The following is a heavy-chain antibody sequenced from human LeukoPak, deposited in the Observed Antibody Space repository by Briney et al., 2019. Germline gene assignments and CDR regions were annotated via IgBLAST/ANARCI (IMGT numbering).Heavy chain of an antibody. CDR3: ARTYYYGSGYGMDV. J-gene: IGHJ6*02. D-gene: IGHD3-10*01. CDR2: INHSGST. CDR1: GGSFSGYY. V-gene: IGHV4-34*01. Sequence: SETLSLTCAVYGGSFSGYYWSWIRQPPGKGLEWIGEINHSGSTNYNPSLKSRVTISVDTSKNQFSLKLSSVTAADTAVYYCARTYYYGSGYGMDVWGQGTTVTVSS.